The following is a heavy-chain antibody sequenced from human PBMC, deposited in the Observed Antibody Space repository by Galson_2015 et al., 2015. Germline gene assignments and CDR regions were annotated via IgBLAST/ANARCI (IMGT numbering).Heavy chain of an antibody. Sequence: SLRLSCAASGFTFDDYAMHWVRQAPGKGLEWVSGISWNSGSIGYADSVKGRFTISRDNAKNSLYLQMNSLRAEDTALYYCAKVCAGGVLYDAFDIWGQGTMVTVSS. CDR3: AKVCAGGVLYDAFDI. J-gene: IGHJ3*02. V-gene: IGHV3-9*01. D-gene: IGHD2-8*02. CDR2: ISWNSGSI. CDR1: GFTFDDYA.